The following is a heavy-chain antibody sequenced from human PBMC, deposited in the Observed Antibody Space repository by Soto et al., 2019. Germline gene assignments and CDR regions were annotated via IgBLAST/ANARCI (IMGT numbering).Heavy chain of an antibody. CDR3: ARVFPVAAESGAFDI. Sequence: QVQLQQWGAGLLKPSETLSLTCAVYGGSFSGYYWSWIRQPPGKGLEWIGEINHSGSTNYNPSLKSRVTISVDTSKTQFSLKLSSVTAADTAVYYCARVFPVAAESGAFDIWGQGTMVTVSS. CDR2: INHSGST. CDR1: GGSFSGYY. D-gene: IGHD2-15*01. J-gene: IGHJ3*02. V-gene: IGHV4-34*01.